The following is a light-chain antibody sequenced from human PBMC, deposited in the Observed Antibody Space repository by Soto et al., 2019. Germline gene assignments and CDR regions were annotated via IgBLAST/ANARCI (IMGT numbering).Light chain of an antibody. CDR1: QSISSW. CDR2: DAS. J-gene: IGKJ1*01. Sequence: DIQMTQSPSTLSASVGDRVTITCRASQSISSWLAWYQQKPGKAPKLLIYDASSLESGVPSRFSGSGSATEFTLTISSLQSDGFATYYCQQYNNYWTFGQGTRVEIK. V-gene: IGKV1-5*01. CDR3: QQYNNYWT.